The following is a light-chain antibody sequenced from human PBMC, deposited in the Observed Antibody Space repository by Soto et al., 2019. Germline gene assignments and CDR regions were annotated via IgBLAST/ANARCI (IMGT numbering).Light chain of an antibody. J-gene: IGLJ3*02. Sequence: QSVLTQPPSASGTPGQRVTLSCSGSSSNIGSNTVNWYQQRPGTAPKLLIYSNNQRPSGVPDRFSGSKSGTSASLAISGLQYEDEVDYYCAAWDDSLNGWVFGGGTKLTVL. CDR1: SSNIGSNT. V-gene: IGLV1-44*01. CDR3: AAWDDSLNGWV. CDR2: SNN.